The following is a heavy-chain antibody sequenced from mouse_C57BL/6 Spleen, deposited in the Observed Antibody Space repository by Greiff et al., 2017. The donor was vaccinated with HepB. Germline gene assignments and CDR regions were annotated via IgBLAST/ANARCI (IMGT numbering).Heavy chain of an antibody. Sequence: EVQLQQSGPELVKPGASVKISCKASGYTFTDYYMNWVKQSHGKSLEWIGDINPNNGGTSYNQKFKGKATLTVDKSSSTAYMELRSLTSEDSAVYYCARGVITTADYWGQGTTLTVSS. D-gene: IGHD1-1*01. CDR3: ARGVITTADY. V-gene: IGHV1-26*01. CDR1: GYTFTDYY. J-gene: IGHJ2*01. CDR2: INPNNGGT.